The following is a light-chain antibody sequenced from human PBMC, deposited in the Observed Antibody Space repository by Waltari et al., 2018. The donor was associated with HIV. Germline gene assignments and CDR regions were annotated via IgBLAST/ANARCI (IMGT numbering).Light chain of an antibody. CDR3: QQYYHTLWT. CDR1: QSVMSDSHNRNF. CDR2: WAS. J-gene: IGKJ1*01. V-gene: IGKV4-1*01. Sequence: DIVLTQSPDSLSVSLGERATLTCKSRQSVMSDSHNRNFLAWYQHRSGQPPRLLIYWASIRASGVPDRFSGSGSGTDFALTIRSLQAEDGAVYYCQQYYHTLWTFGRGTKVEIK.